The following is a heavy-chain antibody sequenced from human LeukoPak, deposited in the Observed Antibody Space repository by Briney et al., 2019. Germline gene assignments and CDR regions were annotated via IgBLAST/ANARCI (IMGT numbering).Heavy chain of an antibody. CDR3: ARGVSIAAPAYYYYYMDV. J-gene: IGHJ6*03. V-gene: IGHV4-61*01. D-gene: IGHD6-6*01. CDR1: GGSISSGSYY. CDR2: IYYSGST. Sequence: SETLSLTCTVSGGSISSGSYYWSWIRQPPGKGLEWIGYIYYSGSTNYNPSLKSRVTISVDTSKNQFSLKLSSVTAADTAVYYCARGVSIAAPAYYYYYMDVWGKGTTVTVSS.